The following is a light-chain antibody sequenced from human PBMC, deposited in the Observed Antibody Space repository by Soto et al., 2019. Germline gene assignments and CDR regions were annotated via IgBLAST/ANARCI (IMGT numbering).Light chain of an antibody. CDR1: ESIGIY. J-gene: IGKJ4*01. Sequence: DIQMTQSPSSLSASVGDRVTITCRASESIGIYLNWYQQRPGKAPKFLIYGASTVRGDIPTRFSGSGSGTDFSLTISGLHPEDSATYYCQQVYSSITFGGGTKVEI. CDR2: GAS. CDR3: QQVYSSIT. V-gene: IGKV1-39*01.